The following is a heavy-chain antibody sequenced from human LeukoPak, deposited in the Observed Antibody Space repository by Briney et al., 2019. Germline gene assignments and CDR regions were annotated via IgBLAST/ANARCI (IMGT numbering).Heavy chain of an antibody. Sequence: ASVKVSCKASGGTFSSYAISWVRQAPGQGLEWMGGIIPIFGTANYAEKFQGRVTITADDSTSTAYMELSSLRSEDTAVYYCARDKNTAMARRYYFDYWGQGTLVTVSS. J-gene: IGHJ4*02. V-gene: IGHV1-69*13. CDR3: ARDKNTAMARRYYFDY. CDR1: GGTFSSYA. D-gene: IGHD5-18*01. CDR2: IIPIFGTA.